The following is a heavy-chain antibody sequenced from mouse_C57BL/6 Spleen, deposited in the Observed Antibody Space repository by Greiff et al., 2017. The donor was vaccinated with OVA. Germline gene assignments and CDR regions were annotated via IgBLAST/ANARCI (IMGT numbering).Heavy chain of an antibody. D-gene: IGHD2-1*01. V-gene: IGHV4-1*01. CDR3: ARHGSIYSWFAY. CDR1: EIDFGRYW. J-gene: IGHJ3*01. CDR2: INPDSSTI. Sequence: VQLQQSGGGLLRPGGSLNLSCAASEIDFGRYWLGWFRRAPGKGLEGIGEINPDSSTINYAPSLKDKFIISRDNAKNTLYLQMSKVRSEDTALYYCARHGSIYSWFAYWGQGTLVTVSA.